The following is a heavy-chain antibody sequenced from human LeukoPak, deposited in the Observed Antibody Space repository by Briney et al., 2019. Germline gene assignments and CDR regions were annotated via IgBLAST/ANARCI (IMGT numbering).Heavy chain of an antibody. D-gene: IGHD2-8*01. CDR2: IYYTGSA. J-gene: IGHJ4*02. CDR3: TAEKNGSPHY. V-gene: IGHV4-39*07. Sequence: SETLSLTCTVSRGSISSSTYYWSWVRQPPGKGLEWIASIYYTGSAYYNPSLKSRVTISLDMSKNEFSLTMSSVTAADTAVYFCTAEKNGSPHYWGQGTQVTVSS. CDR1: RGSISSSTYY.